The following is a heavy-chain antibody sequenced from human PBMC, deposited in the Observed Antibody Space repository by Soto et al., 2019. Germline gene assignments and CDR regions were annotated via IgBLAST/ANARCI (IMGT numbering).Heavy chain of an antibody. Sequence: ASVKVSCKASGGTFSSYAISWVRQAPGQGLEWMGGIIPIFGTANYAQKFQGRVTITADKSTSTAYMELSSLRSEDTGVYYCARAVWFGELLPSETEHYYYGMDVWGQGTMVTVSS. CDR3: ARAVWFGELLPSETEHYYYGMDV. CDR2: IIPIFGTA. CDR1: GGTFSSYA. J-gene: IGHJ6*02. V-gene: IGHV1-69*06. D-gene: IGHD3-10*01.